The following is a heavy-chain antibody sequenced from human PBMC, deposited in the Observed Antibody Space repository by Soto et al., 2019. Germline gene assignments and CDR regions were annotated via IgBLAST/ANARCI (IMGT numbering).Heavy chain of an antibody. CDR1: GYTFTSYD. D-gene: IGHD2-2*02. J-gene: IGHJ6*02. CDR3: ARENTSYGMDV. CDR2: MNPNSGNT. V-gene: IGHV1-8*01. Sequence: QVQLVQSGAEVKKPGASVKVSCKASGYTFTSYDINWVRQATGQGPEWMGWMNPNSGNTGYAQKFQGRVTRTRNTSISPAYMGRSSLRSEDTAVYSCARENTSYGMDVWGQGNTVTVSS.